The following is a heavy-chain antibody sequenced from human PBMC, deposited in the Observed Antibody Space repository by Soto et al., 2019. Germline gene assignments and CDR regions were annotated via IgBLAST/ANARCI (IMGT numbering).Heavy chain of an antibody. D-gene: IGHD3-3*01. V-gene: IGHV1-69*06. CDR1: GRTFSSYA. CDR2: IIPIFGTA. J-gene: IGHJ6*02. CDR3: ARERITIFGVLAEPYYYSGMDV. Sequence: SVKVSCKASGRTFSSYAISWVRQAPGQGLEWMGGIIPIFGTANYAQKFQGRVTITADKSTSTAYMELSSLRSEDTAVYYCARERITIFGVLAEPYYYSGMDVWG.